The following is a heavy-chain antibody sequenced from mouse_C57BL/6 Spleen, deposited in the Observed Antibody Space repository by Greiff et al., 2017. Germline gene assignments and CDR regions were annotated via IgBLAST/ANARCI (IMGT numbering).Heavy chain of an antibody. Sequence: DVHLVESGGGLVQPGGSLKLSCAASGFTFSDYYMYWVRQTPEKRLEWVAYISNGGGSTYYPDTVKGRFTISRDNAKNTLYLQMSRLKSENTAMYYCAGYYRAMDYWGQGTSVTVSS. J-gene: IGHJ4*01. CDR2: ISNGGGST. D-gene: IGHD2-12*01. V-gene: IGHV5-12*01. CDR1: GFTFSDYY. CDR3: AGYYRAMDY.